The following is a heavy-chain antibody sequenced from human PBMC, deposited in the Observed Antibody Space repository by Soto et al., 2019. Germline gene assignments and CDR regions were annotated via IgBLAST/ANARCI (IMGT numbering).Heavy chain of an antibody. CDR2: IYYNGNT. Sequence: QVQVQESGPGLVKPSQTLSLKCSVSGGSIGSRDYYWSWIRQHPEKGLEWIGSIYYNGNTDYNPSRRGRPTMSLDTSMNEFSLKLPSVTAADTAVYYCARDKGGAALTGSGMDVWGQGTTVTVS. CDR3: ARDKGGAALTGSGMDV. J-gene: IGHJ6*02. V-gene: IGHV4-31*02. CDR1: GGSIGSRDYY. D-gene: IGHD3-10*01.